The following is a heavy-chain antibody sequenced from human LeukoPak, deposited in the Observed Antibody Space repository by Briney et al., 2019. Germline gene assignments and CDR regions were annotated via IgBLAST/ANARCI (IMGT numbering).Heavy chain of an antibody. CDR3: ARGYYGGAVDS. CDR2: MYTNGES. CDR1: GGSISSYY. J-gene: IGHJ4*02. D-gene: IGHD3-16*01. Sequence: PSETLSLTCTVSGGSISSYYWSWIRQPAGKGLEWIGRMYTNGESDYNPSLKSRVTMSVDTSKKQFSLKLNSMTAADTAVYYCARGYYGGAVDSWGQGILVIVSS. V-gene: IGHV4-4*07.